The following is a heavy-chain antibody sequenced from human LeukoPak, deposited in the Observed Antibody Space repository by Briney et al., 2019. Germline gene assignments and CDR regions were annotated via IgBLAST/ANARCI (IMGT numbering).Heavy chain of an antibody. Sequence: PGGSLRLSCAGSGFSFRSYDMLWVRPATRKGLAWVSAIGSGWDTYYAGPVKGRFTISREIAKNSFYLQMNSLSAGDAAVYFCARAVAGTDEIDSWGQGTLVTVSS. CDR1: GFSFRSYD. D-gene: IGHD6-19*01. J-gene: IGHJ5*01. CDR2: IGSGWDT. V-gene: IGHV3-13*01. CDR3: ARAVAGTDEIDS.